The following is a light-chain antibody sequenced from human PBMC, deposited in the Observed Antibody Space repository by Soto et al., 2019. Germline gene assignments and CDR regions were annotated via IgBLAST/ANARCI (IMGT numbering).Light chain of an antibody. Sequence: QCVLNQALSVSGSPGQSVTISCTGTSSDVGGYNYVSWYQQHPGKAPKLMIYDVSKRPSGVPDRFSGSKSGNTASLTISGLQAEDEADYYCCSYAGSYPYVFGTGTKVTVL. CDR3: CSYAGSYPYV. J-gene: IGLJ1*01. CDR1: SSDVGGYNY. CDR2: DVS. V-gene: IGLV2-11*01.